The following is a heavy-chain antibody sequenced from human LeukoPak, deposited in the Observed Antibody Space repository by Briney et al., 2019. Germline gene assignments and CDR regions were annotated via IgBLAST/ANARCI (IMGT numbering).Heavy chain of an antibody. Sequence: RGESLKISCKCSGYSFNSYWLGWVRPMPGKGLGWVGIVYPGDSDTRYSPSFQGQVTISAVKSIATAYLQWSSLQASDTAMYYGARHRAGSAYEAFDIWGQGTMVTVSS. V-gene: IGHV5-51*01. CDR2: VYPGDSDT. CDR1: GYSFNSYW. CDR3: ARHRAGSAYEAFDI. D-gene: IGHD3-10*01. J-gene: IGHJ3*02.